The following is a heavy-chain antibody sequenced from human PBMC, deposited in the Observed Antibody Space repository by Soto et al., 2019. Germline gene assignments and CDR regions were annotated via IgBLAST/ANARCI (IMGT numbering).Heavy chain of an antibody. CDR1: GFTFSRHW. CDR3: ARGGLGSFDY. D-gene: IGHD3-10*01. Sequence: VQLVESGGGLVQPGGSLRLSCAASGFTFSRHWMHWVRQAPGKGLVWVSRINNDGSSTVYADSVEGRFTISRDNAKNTLYIQMNSLRTEDTAVYYCARGGLGSFDYWGQGTVVTVSS. J-gene: IGHJ4*02. CDR2: INNDGSST. V-gene: IGHV3-74*01.